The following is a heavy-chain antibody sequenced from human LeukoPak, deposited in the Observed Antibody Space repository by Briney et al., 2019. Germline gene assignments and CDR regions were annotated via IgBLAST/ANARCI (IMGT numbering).Heavy chain of an antibody. CDR1: GGSISGGNYR. CDR2: IKLNGKA. Sequence: SETLSLTCTVSGGSISGGNYRWGWVRQPPGKGLEWIANIKLNGKANYNPSLKCRVAISVDTSKIYFSLNLSFVTAADTALYYCARLDTLGTNDYWGQGTLVTVSS. V-gene: IGHV4-39*02. J-gene: IGHJ4*02. CDR3: ARLDTLGTNDY. D-gene: IGHD5-12*01.